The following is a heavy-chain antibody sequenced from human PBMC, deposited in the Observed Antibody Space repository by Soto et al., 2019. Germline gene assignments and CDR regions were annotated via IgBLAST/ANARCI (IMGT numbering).Heavy chain of an antibody. CDR2: IIPIFGTA. Sequence: QVQLVQSGAEVKKPGSSVKVSCKASGGTFSSYAISWVRQAPGQGLEWMGGIIPIFGTANYAQKFQGRVXIXAXXSTSTAHMELSSLRSEDTAVYYCARGVAGNAPFDYWGQGTLVTVSS. CDR3: ARGVAGNAPFDY. V-gene: IGHV1-69*12. CDR1: GGTFSSYA. D-gene: IGHD6-19*01. J-gene: IGHJ4*02.